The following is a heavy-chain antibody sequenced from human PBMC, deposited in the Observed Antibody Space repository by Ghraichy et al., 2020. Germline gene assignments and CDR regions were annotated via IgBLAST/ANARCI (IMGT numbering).Heavy chain of an antibody. CDR3: ARDRIGTLWNFDY. CDR2: ITNSGSST. J-gene: IGHJ4*02. V-gene: IGHV3-23*01. Sequence: GGSLRLSCAASGFTFSSYAMSWVRQAPGKGLEWVSFITNSGSSTYYADSVAGRFTISRDNSKNTLFLQMNSLRAEDTAVYHWARDRIGTLWNFDYWGQGTQVTVSS. D-gene: IGHD1-1*01. CDR1: GFTFSSYA.